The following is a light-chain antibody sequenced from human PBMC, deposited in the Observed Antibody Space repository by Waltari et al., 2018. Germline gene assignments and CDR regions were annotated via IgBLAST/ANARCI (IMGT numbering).Light chain of an antibody. CDR2: GAS. V-gene: IGKV3-20*01. Sequence: LLTQSPGTLSLSPGERATLSCRASQTITGSCLTWFQQKPGQPPRLLIYGASTRVTGIPDRFSGSGSGTDFTLTISRLEPEDFAVYYCQQYDASSVTFGGGTKVEIK. CDR3: QQYDASSVT. CDR1: QTITGSC. J-gene: IGKJ4*01.